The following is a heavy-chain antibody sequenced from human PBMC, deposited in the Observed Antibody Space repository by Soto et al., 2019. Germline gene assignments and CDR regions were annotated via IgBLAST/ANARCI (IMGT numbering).Heavy chain of an antibody. V-gene: IGHV4-31*03. CDR1: GASIGSGGYY. Sequence: PSETLSLTCTVSGASIGSGGYYWSWIRLLQGKGLEWVGYIYDSGSTYYNPSLKSRLTISVDTSKNQFSLKLSSVTAADTAVYYCARVGSGRVREFDYWGQGTLVTVSS. CDR2: IYDSGST. J-gene: IGHJ4*02. D-gene: IGHD6-19*01. CDR3: ARVGSGRVREFDY.